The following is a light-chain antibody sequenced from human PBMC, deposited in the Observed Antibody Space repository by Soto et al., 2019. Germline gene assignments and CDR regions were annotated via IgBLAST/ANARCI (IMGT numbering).Light chain of an antibody. CDR2: AAS. V-gene: IGKV1-9*01. CDR1: QSISSY. CDR3: QQLYIFPLT. Sequence: DIQMTQSPSSLSASVGDRVTITCRASQSISSYLNLYQQKPGKAPNLLMYAASTLQSGVPSRFSGGESGTEYTLTISSLQPEDSATYYCQQLYIFPLTFGHGTRLEIK. J-gene: IGKJ5*01.